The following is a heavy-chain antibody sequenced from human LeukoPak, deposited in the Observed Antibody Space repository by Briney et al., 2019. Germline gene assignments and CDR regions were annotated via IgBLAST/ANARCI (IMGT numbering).Heavy chain of an antibody. CDR3: AKSRVATGTFYFDY. V-gene: IGHV3-23*01. D-gene: IGHD6-13*01. Sequence: GGSLRLSCAASGFTFSSYSMSWVRQAPGKGLEWVSGISGNDGGTTYYADSVKGRFSISRDDSKNTLYLQMTSLRVEDTAIYYCAKSRVATGTFYFDYWGQGTLVTVSS. CDR1: GFTFSSYS. CDR2: ISGNDGGTT. J-gene: IGHJ4*02.